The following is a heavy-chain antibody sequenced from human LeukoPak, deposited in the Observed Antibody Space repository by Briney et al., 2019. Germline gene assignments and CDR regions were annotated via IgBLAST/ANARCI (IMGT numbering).Heavy chain of an antibody. CDR3: ASGLYGGNPFDY. CDR2: IYTSGST. Sequence: SETLSLTCAVYGGSFSGYYWSWIRQPPGKGLEWIGYIYTSGSTNYNPSLKSRVTISVDTSKNQFSLKLSSVTAADTAVYYCASGLYGGNPFDYWGQGTLVTVSS. D-gene: IGHD4-23*01. CDR1: GGSFSGYY. J-gene: IGHJ4*02. V-gene: IGHV4-4*09.